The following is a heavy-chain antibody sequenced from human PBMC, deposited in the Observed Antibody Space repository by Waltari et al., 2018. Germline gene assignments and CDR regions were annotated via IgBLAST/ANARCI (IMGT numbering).Heavy chain of an antibody. CDR1: GFTFGSYW. V-gene: IGHV3-7*01. Sequence: EVQLVESGGGLVQPGGSLRLSWAASGFTFGSYWMSWVRQAPGKGLEWVANIQEDGSEKNYVDSVKGRFTISRDNAKNSLYLQMNSLRAEDTAVYFCARDNSSSWYFFDYWGQGTVVTVSS. J-gene: IGHJ4*02. CDR3: ARDNSSSWYFFDY. CDR2: IQEDGSEK. D-gene: IGHD6-13*01.